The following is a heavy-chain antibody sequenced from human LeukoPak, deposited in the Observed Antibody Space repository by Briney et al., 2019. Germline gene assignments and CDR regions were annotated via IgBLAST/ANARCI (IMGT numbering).Heavy chain of an antibody. V-gene: IGHV1-69*05. J-gene: IGHJ6*03. Sequence: EASVKVSCKASGGTFSSYAISWVRQAPGQGLEWMGGIIPIFGTANYAQKFQGRVTITTDESTSTAYMELSSLRSEDTAVYYCAVSNYDSLPYYYYMDVWGKGTTVTVSS. CDR1: GGTFSSYA. D-gene: IGHD3-3*01. CDR2: IIPIFGTA. CDR3: AVSNYDSLPYYYYMDV.